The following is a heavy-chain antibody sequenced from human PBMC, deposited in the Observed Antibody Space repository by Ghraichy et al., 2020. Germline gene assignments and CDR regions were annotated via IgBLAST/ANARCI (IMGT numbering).Heavy chain of an antibody. V-gene: IGHV3-15*01. D-gene: IGHD4-11*01. CDR3: TTVLVPGGGDYSNYR. CDR2: IKSKTDGGTT. J-gene: IGHJ4*02. Sequence: GGSLRLSCAASGFTFSNAWMSWVRQAPGKGLEWVGRIKSKTDGGTTDYAAPVKGRFTISRDDSKNTLYLQMNSLKTEGTAVYYCTTVLVPGGGDYSNYRGGQVTLVTVSS. CDR1: GFTFSNAW.